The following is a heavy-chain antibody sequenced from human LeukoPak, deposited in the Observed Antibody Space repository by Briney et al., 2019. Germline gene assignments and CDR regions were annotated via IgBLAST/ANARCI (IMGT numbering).Heavy chain of an antibody. Sequence: SETLSLTCTVSGGSISGDYWSWIRQSPGKGLEWIAYIHSSGSTSYNPSLKSRVTISVDTSKNEFSLKLTSVNAADTAVYYCARGTTVTPYYFDYWGQGTLVTVSS. CDR2: IHSSGST. J-gene: IGHJ4*02. CDR1: GGSISGDY. CDR3: ARGTTVTPYYFDY. V-gene: IGHV4-59*01. D-gene: IGHD4-17*01.